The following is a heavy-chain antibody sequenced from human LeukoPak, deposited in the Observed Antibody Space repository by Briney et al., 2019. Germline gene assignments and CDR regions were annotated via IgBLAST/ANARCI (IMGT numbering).Heavy chain of an antibody. Sequence: ASVKVSCKASGYTFTGYYMHWVRQAPGQGLEWMGWINPNSGGTNYAQKFQGRVTMTRDTSISTAYVELSRLRSDDTAVYYCARAEVWGQQPYYFDYWGQGTLVTVSS. CDR2: INPNSGGT. CDR3: ARAEVWGQQPYYFDY. V-gene: IGHV1-2*02. D-gene: IGHD6-13*01. J-gene: IGHJ4*02. CDR1: GYTFTGYY.